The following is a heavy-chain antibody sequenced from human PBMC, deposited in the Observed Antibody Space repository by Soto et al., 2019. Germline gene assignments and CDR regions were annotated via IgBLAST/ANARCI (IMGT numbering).Heavy chain of an antibody. Sequence: QVQLVESGGGVVQPGRSLRLSCAASGFTFSSYGMHWVRQAPGKGLEWVAVIWYDGSNKYYADSVKGRFTISRDNSKNTLYLQMNSLRAEDTAVYYCAREAYCGGDCYLGLNYWGQGTLVTVSS. V-gene: IGHV3-33*01. J-gene: IGHJ4*02. CDR3: AREAYCGGDCYLGLNY. CDR2: IWYDGSNK. CDR1: GFTFSSYG. D-gene: IGHD2-21*02.